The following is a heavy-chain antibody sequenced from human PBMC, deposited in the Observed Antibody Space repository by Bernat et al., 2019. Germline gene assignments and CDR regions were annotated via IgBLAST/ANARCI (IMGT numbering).Heavy chain of an antibody. CDR2: IIPILGIA. CDR1: GGTFSSYT. J-gene: IGHJ4*02. D-gene: IGHD4-17*01. V-gene: IGHV1-69*02. CDR3: ARRERHDGDYSD. Sequence: QVQLVQSGAEVKKPGSSVKVSCKASGGTFSSYTISWVRQAPGQGLEWMGRIIPILGIANYAQKFQGRVTITADKSTSTAYMELSSLRSEDTAVYYCARRERHDGDYSDWGQGTLVTVSS.